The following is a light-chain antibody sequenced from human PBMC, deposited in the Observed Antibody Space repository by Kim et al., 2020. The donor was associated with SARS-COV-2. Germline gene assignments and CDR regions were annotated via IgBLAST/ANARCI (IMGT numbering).Light chain of an antibody. CDR2: GAS. CDR3: QQYDSRPFT. CDR1: QGISNY. Sequence: AAVDDRVTSTCRASQGISNYLAWFQQKPGKAPKSLIYGASTLQGGVPSKFSGSRSGTEFTLTISSLQPEDFATYYCQQYDSRPFTFGQGTRLEIK. V-gene: IGKV1-16*02. J-gene: IGKJ5*01.